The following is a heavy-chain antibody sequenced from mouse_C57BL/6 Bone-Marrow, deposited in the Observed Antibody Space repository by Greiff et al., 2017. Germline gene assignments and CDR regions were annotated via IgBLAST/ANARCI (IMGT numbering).Heavy chain of an antibody. CDR3: TRGDYDGYLYAMDY. CDR1: GFTFSSYA. Sequence: EVMLVESGEGLVKPGGSLKLSCAASGFTFSSYAMSWVRQTPEKRLEWVAYISSGGDYIYYADTVKGRFTISRDNARNTLYLQMSSLKSEDTAMYYCTRGDYDGYLYAMDYWGQGTSVTVSS. CDR2: ISSGGDYI. D-gene: IGHD2-3*01. V-gene: IGHV5-9-1*02. J-gene: IGHJ4*01.